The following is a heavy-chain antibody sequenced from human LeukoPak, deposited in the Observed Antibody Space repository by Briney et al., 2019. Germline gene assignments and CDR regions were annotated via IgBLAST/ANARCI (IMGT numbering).Heavy chain of an antibody. CDR2: IKQDESEI. Sequence: GGSLRLSCAASGFTFSNYWMSWVRQSPGKGLEWVAKIKQDESEIYYVDSVKGRFTISRDNAKNSLYLQMNSLRAEDTAVYYCASGWGPMVVSYWGQGTLATVSS. CDR1: GFTFSNYW. J-gene: IGHJ4*02. D-gene: IGHD2-8*02. CDR3: ASGWGPMVVSY. V-gene: IGHV3-7*01.